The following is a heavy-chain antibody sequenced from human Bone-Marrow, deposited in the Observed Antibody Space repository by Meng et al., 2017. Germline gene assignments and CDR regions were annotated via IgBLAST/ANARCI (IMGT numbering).Heavy chain of an antibody. Sequence: SETLSLTCTVSGGSVSSGSYYWSWLRQPPGQGLELIGYIYYSGHTNYNPARKSRVTISADTSKNQFSLKLTSVTAADTAVYYCAREAGGTASYDYWGQGTLVTVSS. CDR3: AREAGGTASYDY. J-gene: IGHJ4*02. D-gene: IGHD5-18*01. V-gene: IGHV4-61*01. CDR2: IYYSGHT. CDR1: GGSVSSGSYY.